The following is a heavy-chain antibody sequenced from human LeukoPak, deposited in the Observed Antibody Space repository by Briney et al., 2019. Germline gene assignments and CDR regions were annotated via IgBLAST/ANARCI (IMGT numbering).Heavy chain of an antibody. Sequence: ASVKVSCKASGYTFTSYHMHWVRQAPGQGLEWMGIINPSGGSTSYAQKFQGRVTMTRDTSTSTVYMELSSLRSEDTAVYYCARATLLRYVLDYWGQGTLVTVSS. CDR2: INPSGGST. CDR3: ARATLLRYVLDY. D-gene: IGHD2-15*01. V-gene: IGHV1-46*01. CDR1: GYTFTSYH. J-gene: IGHJ4*02.